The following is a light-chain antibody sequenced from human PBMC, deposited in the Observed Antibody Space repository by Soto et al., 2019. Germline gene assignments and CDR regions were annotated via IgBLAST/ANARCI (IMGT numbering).Light chain of an antibody. CDR3: SSFTRSNTVL. V-gene: IGLV2-14*01. J-gene: IGLJ2*01. CDR1: SSDVGGYNY. Sequence: QSALTQPASVSGSPGQSITISCTGTSSDVGGYNYVSWYQQHPGKAPKLIIYNVSNRPSGVSNRFSGSKSGNTASLTISGLQAEDEGHYYCSSFTRSNTVLFGGGTQLDRP. CDR2: NVS.